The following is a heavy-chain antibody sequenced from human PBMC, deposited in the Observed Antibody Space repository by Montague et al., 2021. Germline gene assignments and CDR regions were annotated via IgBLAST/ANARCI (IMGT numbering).Heavy chain of an antibody. J-gene: IGHJ5*02. Sequence: SETRSLTCTISGGSIRSYYWNWIRQPTGKGLEWIGYIYYSGSTNYNPSLKSRVNISLDTSNYQFSLNLRSVTAADTAVYYCARALAARWWFDPWGQGTLVTVSS. CDR3: ARALAARWWFDP. V-gene: IGHV4-59*01. CDR1: GGSIRSYY. D-gene: IGHD6-6*01. CDR2: IYYSGST.